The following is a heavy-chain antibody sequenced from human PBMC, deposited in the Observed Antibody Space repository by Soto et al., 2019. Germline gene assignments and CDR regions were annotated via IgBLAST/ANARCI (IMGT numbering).Heavy chain of an antibody. CDR1: GGSFSSYA. Sequence: SVKVSCKASGGSFSSYAVRWVRQAPGQGLEWMGGVIPMYGTTVYAQKFQGRVTITADAATTTAYMELSSLRSGDTAVYYCARDLYCSSSRCYSYSGMDVWGQGTTVTVSS. J-gene: IGHJ6*02. D-gene: IGHD2-2*01. CDR2: VIPMYGTT. V-gene: IGHV1-69*13. CDR3: ARDLYCSSSRCYSYSGMDV.